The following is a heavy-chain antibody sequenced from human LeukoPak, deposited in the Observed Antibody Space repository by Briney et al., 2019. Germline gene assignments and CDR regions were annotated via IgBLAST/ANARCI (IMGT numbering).Heavy chain of an antibody. CDR1: GFNFGGFS. CDR3: ARPRGCNSGRCNNFDY. J-gene: IGHJ4*02. D-gene: IGHD2-8*01. Sequence: GGSLRLSCAASGFNFGGFSMSWVRQAPGKGLEWVTHMNEYGGDIFYVDSVKDRFTISRDNAENLLYLQMNSLRAEDTAVYFCARPRGCNSGRCNNFDYWGQGTLVTVSS. V-gene: IGHV3-7*01. CDR2: MNEYGGDI.